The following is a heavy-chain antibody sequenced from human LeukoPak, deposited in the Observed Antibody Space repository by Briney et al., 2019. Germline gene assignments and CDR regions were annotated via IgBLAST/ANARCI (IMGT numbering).Heavy chain of an antibody. D-gene: IGHD1-26*01. CDR2: IYTTGST. V-gene: IGHV4-4*09. Sequence: SETLSLTCTVSGGSINNFYWSWIRQPPGKGLEWIGFIYTTGSTNYNPSLKSRVTISVDTSRKQFSLKLTSVTAADTAVYYCARWGLSGDYSYLDYWGQGTLVTVSS. CDR3: ARWGLSGDYSYLDY. CDR1: GGSINNFY. J-gene: IGHJ4*02.